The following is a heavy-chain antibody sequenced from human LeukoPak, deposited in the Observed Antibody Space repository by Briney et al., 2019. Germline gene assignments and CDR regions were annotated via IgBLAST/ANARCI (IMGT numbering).Heavy chain of an antibody. J-gene: IGHJ6*02. CDR1: GFTFGDYA. CDR2: IRSSAYGGTT. V-gene: IGHV3-49*04. Sequence: GYLRLSCTASGFTFGDYARSWVRQAPGKGLEWVGFIRSSAYGGTTEYAASVKGRFTISRDDSKRIAYLQMNSLKTEDTAVYYCTSCSWYYYYGMDVWGQGTTVTVSS. D-gene: IGHD6-13*01. CDR3: TSCSWYYYYGMDV.